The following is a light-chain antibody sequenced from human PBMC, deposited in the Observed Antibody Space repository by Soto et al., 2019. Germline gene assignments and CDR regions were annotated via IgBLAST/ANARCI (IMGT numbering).Light chain of an antibody. J-gene: IGLJ1*01. V-gene: IGLV3-1*01. CDR1: KLGDKY. CDR3: QAWDSSTLGV. Sequence: SYELTQPPSVSVSPGQTASITCSGDKLGDKYACWYQQKPGQSPVLVIYQDSKRPSGIPERFSGSNSGNTATLTISGTQAMVEADYYCQAWDSSTLGVFGTGTKLPVL. CDR2: QDS.